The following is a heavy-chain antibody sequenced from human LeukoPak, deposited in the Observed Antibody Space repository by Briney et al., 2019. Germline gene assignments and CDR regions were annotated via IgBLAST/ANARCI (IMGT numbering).Heavy chain of an antibody. CDR2: INHSGNT. V-gene: IGHV4-59*01. CDR3: ARDLGGGNFDY. D-gene: IGHD2-15*01. J-gene: IGHJ4*02. Sequence: SETLSLTCTISGGSISSYYWSWIRQPPGKGLEWIGDINHSGNTNYNPSLNYNPSLKSRVTISVDTSKNQFFLKLSSVTAADTAVYYCARDLGGGNFDYWGQGTLVTVSS. CDR1: GGSISSYY.